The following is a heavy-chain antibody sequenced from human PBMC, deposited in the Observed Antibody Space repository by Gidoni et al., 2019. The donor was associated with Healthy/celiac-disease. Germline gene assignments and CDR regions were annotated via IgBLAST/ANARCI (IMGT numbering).Heavy chain of an antibody. Sequence: QVQLQESGPGLVKPSETLSLTCAVSGYSISSGYYWGWIRQPPGKGLEWIGSIYHSGSTYYNPSLKSRVTISVDTSKNQFSLKLSSVTAADTAVYYCARDGEDYSNPGDYYYGMDVWGQGTTVTVSS. J-gene: IGHJ6*02. D-gene: IGHD4-4*01. V-gene: IGHV4-38-2*02. CDR1: GYSISSGYY. CDR3: ARDGEDYSNPGDYYYGMDV. CDR2: IYHSGST.